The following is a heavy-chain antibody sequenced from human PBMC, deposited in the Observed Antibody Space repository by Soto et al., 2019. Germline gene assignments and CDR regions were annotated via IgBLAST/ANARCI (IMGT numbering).Heavy chain of an antibody. J-gene: IGHJ5*02. CDR1: GGSFSGYY. CDR2: INPSGST. CDR3: ARGILAVVPPALVLHRFDP. D-gene: IGHD2-2*01. V-gene: IGHV4-34*01. Sequence: PSETLSLTCAVYGGSFSGYYWSWIRQPPGKGLEWIGEINPSGSTNYNPSLKSRVTISVDTSKKQFSLQLNSVTAADTAVYYCARGILAVVPPALVLHRFDPWGQGTLVTVSS.